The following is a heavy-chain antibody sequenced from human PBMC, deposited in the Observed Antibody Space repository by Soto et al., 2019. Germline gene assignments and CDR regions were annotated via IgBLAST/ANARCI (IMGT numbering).Heavy chain of an antibody. J-gene: IGHJ4*02. V-gene: IGHV3-23*01. D-gene: IGHD3-3*01. CDR3: AKESSPYYDFWSGYYTSSYYFDY. CDR1: GFTFSSYA. CDR2: ISGSGGST. Sequence: GGSLRLSCAASGFTFSSYAMSWVRQAPGKGLEWVSAISGSGGSTYYADSVKGRFTISRDNSKNTLYLQMNSLRAEDTAVYYCAKESSPYYDFWSGYYTSSYYFDYWGQGTLVTVSS.